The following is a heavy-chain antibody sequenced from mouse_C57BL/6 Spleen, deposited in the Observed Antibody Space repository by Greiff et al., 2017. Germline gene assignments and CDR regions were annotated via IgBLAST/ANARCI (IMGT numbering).Heavy chain of an antibody. CDR1: GYTFTSYW. V-gene: IGHV1-52*01. CDR2: IDPSDSET. CDR3: ARSGRDYGSSSPGFAY. Sequence: QVQLQQPGAELVRPGSSVKLSCKASGYTFTSYWMHWVKQRPIQGLEWIGNIDPSDSETHYNQKFKDKATLTVDKSSSTAYMQLSSLTSEDSAVYYCARSGRDYGSSSPGFAYWGQGTLVTVSA. D-gene: IGHD1-1*01. J-gene: IGHJ3*01.